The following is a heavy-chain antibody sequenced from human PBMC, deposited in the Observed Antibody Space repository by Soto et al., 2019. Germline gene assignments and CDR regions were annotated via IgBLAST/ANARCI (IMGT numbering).Heavy chain of an antibody. CDR2: IRYDGSNK. V-gene: IGHV3-33*08. CDR3: AISLYLHGTAFHALDS. D-gene: IGHD3-10*01. J-gene: IGHJ5*01. CDR1: RFTLIPNV. Sequence: GWSLRLCCAAGRFTLIPNVMSWVLLGITKAQEWVAVIRYDGSNKYYADSVKGRFTISRDNSKNTLYLQMNSVRAEDKAVYYFAISLYLHGTAFHALDS.